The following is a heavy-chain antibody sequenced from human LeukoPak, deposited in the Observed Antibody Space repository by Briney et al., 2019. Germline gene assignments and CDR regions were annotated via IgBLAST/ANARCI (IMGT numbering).Heavy chain of an antibody. CDR3: TRLSFGVATGVDS. Sequence: GGSLRLSCTASGFTFSSYGLHWVRQSPGKGLEWVAFIRFDGNNKYYADSVKGRFSISRDNSRNTLFLQMNSLKTEDTAVYYCTRLSFGVATGVDSWGQGTLVTVSS. J-gene: IGHJ4*02. V-gene: IGHV3-30*02. CDR1: GFTFSSYG. D-gene: IGHD5-12*01. CDR2: IRFDGNNK.